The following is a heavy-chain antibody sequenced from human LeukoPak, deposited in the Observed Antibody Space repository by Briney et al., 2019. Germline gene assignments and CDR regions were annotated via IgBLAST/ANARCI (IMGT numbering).Heavy chain of an antibody. CDR1: GFTVSSNY. CDR2: IYSGGST. J-gene: IGHJ4*02. CDR3: ASESRSLYIVGASGGLDY. V-gene: IGHV3-53*05. D-gene: IGHD1-26*01. Sequence: PGGSLRLSCAASGFTVSSNYMSWVRQAPGKGLEWVSVIYSGGSTYYADSVKGRFTISRDNSKNTLYLQMNSLRAEDTAVYYCASESRSLYIVGASGGLDYWGQGTLVTVSS.